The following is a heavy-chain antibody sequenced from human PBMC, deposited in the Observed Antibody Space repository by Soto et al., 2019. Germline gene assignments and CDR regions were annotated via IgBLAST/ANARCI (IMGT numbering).Heavy chain of an antibody. J-gene: IGHJ4*02. CDR3: ARGISRDGYNAPFDY. Sequence: SVQVSCKASGGTFSSYAISWVRQAPGQGLEWMGGIIPIFGTANYAQKFQGRVTITADKSTSTAYMELSSLRSEDTAVYYCARGISRDGYNAPFDYWGQGTLVTVS. D-gene: IGHD3-3*02. CDR1: GGTFSSYA. V-gene: IGHV1-69*06. CDR2: IIPIFGTA.